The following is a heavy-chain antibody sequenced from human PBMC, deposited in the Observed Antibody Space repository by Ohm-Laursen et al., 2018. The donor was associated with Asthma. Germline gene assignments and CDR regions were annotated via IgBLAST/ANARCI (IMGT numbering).Heavy chain of an antibody. CDR3: ARDTAKDWYFDF. J-gene: IGHJ2*01. CDR2: ISYDGSNK. V-gene: IGHV3-30*03. CDR1: GFTFSSYG. D-gene: IGHD4-17*01. Sequence: SLRLSCAASGFTFSSYGMHWVRQAPGKGLEWVAVISYDGSNKYYADSVKGRFTISRDNSKNTLYLQMNSLRAEDTAVYYCARDTAKDWYFDFWGRGTLVTVSS.